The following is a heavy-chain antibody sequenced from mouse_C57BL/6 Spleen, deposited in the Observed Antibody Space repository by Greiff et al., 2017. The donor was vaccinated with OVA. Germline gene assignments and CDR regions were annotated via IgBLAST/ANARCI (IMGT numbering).Heavy chain of an antibody. V-gene: IGHV5-17*01. Sequence: VQLKESGGGLVKPGGSLKLSCAASGFTFSDYGMHWVRQAPEKGLEWVAYISSGSSTIYYADPVKGRFTISRENAKNTLFLQMTSLRSEDTAMYYCTRGGFAYWGQGTLGTVSA. CDR2: ISSGSSTI. CDR3: TRGGFAY. J-gene: IGHJ3*01. CDR1: GFTFSDYG.